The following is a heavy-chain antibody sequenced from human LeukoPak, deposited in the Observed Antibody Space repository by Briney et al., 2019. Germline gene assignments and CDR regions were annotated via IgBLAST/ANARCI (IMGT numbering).Heavy chain of an antibody. D-gene: IGHD3-22*01. CDR1: GGSISSYY. V-gene: IGHV4-59*01. Sequence: SETLSLTCTVSGGSISSYYWSWIRQPPGKGLEWIGYIYYSGSTNYNPSLKSRVSISVDTSKNQFSLRLTSVTAADTAVYYCARVTGYMIEDYFDFWGQGTLVTVSS. CDR2: IYYSGST. J-gene: IGHJ4*02. CDR3: ARVTGYMIEDYFDF.